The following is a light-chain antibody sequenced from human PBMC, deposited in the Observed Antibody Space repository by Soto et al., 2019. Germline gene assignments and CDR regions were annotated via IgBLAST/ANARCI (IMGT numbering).Light chain of an antibody. CDR3: CSYAGSSTYG. CDR2: EGS. J-gene: IGLJ1*01. Sequence: QSVLAQPASVSGSPGQSITISCTGTSSDVGSYNHVFWYQQHPGKAPKLMIYEGSKRPSGVSNRFSGSKSGNTASLTISGLQAEDEADYYCCSYAGSSTYGFGTGTKVTVL. CDR1: SSDVGSYNH. V-gene: IGLV2-23*01.